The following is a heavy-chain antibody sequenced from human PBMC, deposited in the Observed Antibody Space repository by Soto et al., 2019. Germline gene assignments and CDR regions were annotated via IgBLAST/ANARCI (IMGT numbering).Heavy chain of an antibody. CDR2: ISYDGSNK. Sequence: GGSLRLSCAASGSTFSSYAMHWVRQAPGKGLEWVAVISYDGSNKYYADSVKGRFTISRDNSKNTLYLQMNSLRAEDTAVYYCAREFSSLRAPANWGQGTLVTVSS. J-gene: IGHJ4*02. CDR3: AREFSSLRAPAN. V-gene: IGHV3-30-3*01. D-gene: IGHD2-2*01. CDR1: GSTFSSYA.